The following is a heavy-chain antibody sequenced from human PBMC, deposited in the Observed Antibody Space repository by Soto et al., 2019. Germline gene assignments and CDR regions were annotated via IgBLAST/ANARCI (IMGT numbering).Heavy chain of an antibody. V-gene: IGHV4-30-4*01. J-gene: IGHJ5*02. CDR2: IYYSGST. Sequence: SETLSLSCTVSGGSISRGGYYWSWIRQPPGKGLEWIGYIYYSGSTYYNPSLKRRVTISVDTSKNQFFLKLSSGTAADTAVYYFASDLHGYCSGGSCYDWSDPWGQGTLVTAPQ. CDR1: GGSISRGGYY. CDR3: ASDLHGYCSGGSCYDWSDP. D-gene: IGHD2-15*01.